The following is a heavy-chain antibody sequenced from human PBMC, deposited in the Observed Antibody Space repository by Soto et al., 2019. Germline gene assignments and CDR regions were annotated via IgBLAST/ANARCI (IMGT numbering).Heavy chain of an antibody. Sequence: SVKVSCKASGGTFSSYAISWVRQAPGQGLEWVGGIIPIFGTANYAQKFQGRVTITADKSMSTAYMELSSLRSEDTAVYYCARVPPHYYGSGSPSYYYYGMDVWGQGTTVTVSS. J-gene: IGHJ6*02. CDR1: GGTFSSYA. D-gene: IGHD3-10*01. V-gene: IGHV1-69*06. CDR2: IIPIFGTA. CDR3: ARVPPHYYGSGSPSYYYYGMDV.